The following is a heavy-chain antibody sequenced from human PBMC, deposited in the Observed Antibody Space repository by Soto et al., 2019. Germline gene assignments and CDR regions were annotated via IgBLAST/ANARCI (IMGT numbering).Heavy chain of an antibody. CDR1: GYTFTGYY. CDR2: INPNSGGT. D-gene: IGHD6-6*01. V-gene: IGHV1-2*02. J-gene: IGHJ5*02. CDR3: ARGRRGAARQRSQLWFDP. Sequence: GASVKVSCKASGYTFTGYYMHWVRQAPGQGLEWMGWINPNSGGTNYAQKFQGRVTMTRDTSISTAYMELSRLRSDDTAVYYCARGRRGAARQRSQLWFDPWGQGTLVTVSS.